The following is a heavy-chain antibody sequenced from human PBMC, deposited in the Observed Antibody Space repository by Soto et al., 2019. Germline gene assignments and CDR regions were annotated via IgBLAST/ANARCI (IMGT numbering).Heavy chain of an antibody. Sequence: GASVKVSCKASGGTFSSYAISWVRQAPGQGLEWMGGIIPIFGTANYAQKFQGRVTITADESTSTAYMELSSLRPEDTAVYYCARDSRIEMATIPLDYWGQGTLVTVSS. CDR1: GGTFSSYA. CDR3: ARDSRIEMATIPLDY. D-gene: IGHD5-12*01. V-gene: IGHV1-69*13. J-gene: IGHJ4*02. CDR2: IIPIFGTA.